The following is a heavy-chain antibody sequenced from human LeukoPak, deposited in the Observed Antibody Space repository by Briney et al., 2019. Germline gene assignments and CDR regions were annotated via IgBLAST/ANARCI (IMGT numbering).Heavy chain of an antibody. CDR2: IKFDGSDK. CDR3: AREGTTWTYDS. D-gene: IGHD3/OR15-3a*01. J-gene: IGHJ4*02. CDR1: GFTFSNYW. V-gene: IGHV3-7*03. Sequence: GGSLRLSCAASGFTFSNYWMSWVRQAPGKGLEWVANIKFDGSDKFYVDSVKGRFTISRDNAKNSLFLQMNSLRAEDTAVYYCAREGTTWTYDSWGQGTLVTVSS.